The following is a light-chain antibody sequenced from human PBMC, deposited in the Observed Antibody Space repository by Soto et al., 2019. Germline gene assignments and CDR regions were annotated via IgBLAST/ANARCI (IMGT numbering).Light chain of an antibody. V-gene: IGLV2-8*01. Sequence: QSVLTQPPSAAGSPGQSVTISFTGTSSDVGSYNYVSWYQQHPGKVPKLMIYEVSKRPSGVPDRFSGSKSGNTASLTVSGLQAEDEADYYCSSYAGSNNFVFGGGTKLTVL. CDR1: SSDVGSYNY. CDR3: SSYAGSNNFV. CDR2: EVS. J-gene: IGLJ2*01.